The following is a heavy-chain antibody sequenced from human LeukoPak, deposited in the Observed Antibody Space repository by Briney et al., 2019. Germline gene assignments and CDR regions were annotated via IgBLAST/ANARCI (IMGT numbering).Heavy chain of an antibody. J-gene: IGHJ5*02. CDR2: ISWNSGSI. CDR3: AKGVELWFGELWGWFDP. D-gene: IGHD3-10*01. CDR1: GFTFDDYA. V-gene: IGHV3-9*01. Sequence: GGSLRLSCAASGFTFDDYAMHWVRQAPGKGLEWVSGISWNSGSIGYADSVKGRFTISRDNAKNSLYLQMNSLRAEDTALYYCAKGVELWFGELWGWFDPWGQGTLVTVSS.